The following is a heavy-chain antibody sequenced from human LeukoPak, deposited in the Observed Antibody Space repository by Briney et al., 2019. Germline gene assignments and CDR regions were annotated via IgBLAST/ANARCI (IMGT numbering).Heavy chain of an antibody. J-gene: IGHJ4*02. CDR3: AKSGSGWGLHDY. CDR1: GFTFSSYA. D-gene: IGHD6-19*01. Sequence: PGGSLRLSCAASGFTFSSYAMSWVRQAPGKGLEWVSAISGSDGSTYYADSVKGRFTISRDNSKNTLYLQMNSLRAEDTAVYYCAKSGSGWGLHDYWGQGTLVTVSS. CDR2: ISGSDGST. V-gene: IGHV3-23*01.